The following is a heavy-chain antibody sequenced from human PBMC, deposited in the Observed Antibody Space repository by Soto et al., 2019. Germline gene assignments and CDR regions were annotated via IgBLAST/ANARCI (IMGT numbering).Heavy chain of an antibody. CDR3: ARGPNWGYRFDS. J-gene: IGHJ4*02. D-gene: IGHD7-27*01. CDR1: GGAFSGHA. Sequence: QVQLVQSGAEVKKPGSSVKVSCEASGGAFSGHAISWVRQAPGQGPEWMGGLIPLFGTTQHAQNFQDRLTITADKSTSTAYMELTSLRFEDTAIYYCARGPNWGYRFDSWGQGSLVTVSS. CDR2: LIPLFGTT. V-gene: IGHV1-69*06.